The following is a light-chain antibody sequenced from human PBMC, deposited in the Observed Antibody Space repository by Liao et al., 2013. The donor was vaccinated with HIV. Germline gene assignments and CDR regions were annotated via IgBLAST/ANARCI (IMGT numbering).Light chain of an antibody. CDR3: YSAADNSPWV. J-gene: IGLJ3*02. Sequence: SYELTQPPSVSVSPGQTASITCSGDKLGDKYACWYQQKPGQSPVLVIYQDSKRPSGIPERFSGSNSGNTATLTISGTQAMDEAVYYCYSAADNSPWVFGGGTKLTVL. CDR2: QDS. V-gene: IGLV3-1*01. CDR1: KLGDKY.